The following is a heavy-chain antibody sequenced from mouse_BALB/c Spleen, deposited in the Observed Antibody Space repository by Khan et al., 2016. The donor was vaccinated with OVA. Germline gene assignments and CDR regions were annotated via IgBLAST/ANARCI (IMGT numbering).Heavy chain of an antibody. CDR1: GYSFTSYY. V-gene: IGHV1S135*01. D-gene: IGHD2-2*01. Sequence: VQLKQSGPELMKPGASVKISCKASGYSFTSYYIHWIMQSHGKSLEWIGYIDPFSGGITYNQKFKGKATLTVDKSSSTAYIYFSNLTSEDSAVYSCTRHGYVAWLTYWGQGTLVTVSA. CDR2: IDPFSGGI. CDR3: TRHGYVAWLTY. J-gene: IGHJ3*01.